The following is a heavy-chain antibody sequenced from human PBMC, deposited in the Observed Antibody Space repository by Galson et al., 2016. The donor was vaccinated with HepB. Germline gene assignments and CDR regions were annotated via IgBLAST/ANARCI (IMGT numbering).Heavy chain of an antibody. CDR2: ISGYNGDT. CDR3: AREAGTTPYNWFDP. Sequence: SVKVSCKASGYSFGSYGISWVRQAPGQGLEWMGWISGYNGDTYYAQSFQGRVTMTTDTPTTTVYMELTSLTSDDTAVYFCAREAGTTPYNWFDPWGQGTLVSVSS. J-gene: IGHJ5*02. CDR1: GYSFGSYG. V-gene: IGHV1-18*04. D-gene: IGHD1-1*01.